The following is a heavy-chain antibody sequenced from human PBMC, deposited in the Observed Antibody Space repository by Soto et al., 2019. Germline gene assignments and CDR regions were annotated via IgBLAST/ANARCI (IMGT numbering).Heavy chain of an antibody. CDR2: MNPNNGKA. D-gene: IGHD3-10*01. J-gene: IGHJ6*02. V-gene: IGHV1-8*01. Sequence: ASVKVSCKASGYTFSSYDINWVRQATGQGLEWMGWMNPNNGKAGYAQKFLGRVTMTRDSSIRTAYMELSNLGSEDTAVYYCARVNYYGSGSYQDFHYYYAMDAWGQGTTVTVSS. CDR1: GYTFSSYD. CDR3: ARVNYYGSGSYQDFHYYYAMDA.